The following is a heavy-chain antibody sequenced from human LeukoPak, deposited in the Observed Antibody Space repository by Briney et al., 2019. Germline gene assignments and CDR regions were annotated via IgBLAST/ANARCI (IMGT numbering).Heavy chain of an antibody. CDR2: ISYDGSNK. CDR3: ARGSSSSWFSHYYGMDV. D-gene: IGHD6-13*01. V-gene: IGHV3-30-3*01. Sequence: GGSLRLSCAASGFTFSSYAMHWVRQAPGKGLEWVAVISYDGSNKYYADSVKGRFTISRDNSKNTLYLQMNSLRAEDTAVYYCARGSSSSWFSHYYGMDVWGQGTTVTVSS. J-gene: IGHJ6*02. CDR1: GFTFSSYA.